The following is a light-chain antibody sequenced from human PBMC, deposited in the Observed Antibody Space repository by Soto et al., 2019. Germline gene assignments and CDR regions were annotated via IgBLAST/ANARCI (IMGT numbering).Light chain of an antibody. J-gene: IGKJ5*01. CDR3: QQYENLPT. V-gene: IGKV1-33*01. Sequence: DIQMTHSPSSLSASVRARVTITGQANQNINNYLNWYQQKPGRAPKLLIYDASNLEAGVPSRFRGSGSGTDFTFTISRLQPEDIATYYCQQYENLPTFGQGTQLEI. CDR2: DAS. CDR1: QNINNY.